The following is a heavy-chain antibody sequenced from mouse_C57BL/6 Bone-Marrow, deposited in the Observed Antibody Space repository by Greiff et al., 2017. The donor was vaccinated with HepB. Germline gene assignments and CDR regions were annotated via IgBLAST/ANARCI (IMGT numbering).Heavy chain of an antibody. Sequence: VQLQESGPELVKPGASVKISCTASGYSFTSYYIHWVKQRPGQGLEWIGWIYPGSGNTKYNEKFKGKATLTADTSSSTAYMQLSSLTSEDSAVYYCARDYGSYYFDGWGKGTTLTV. D-gene: IGHD1-1*01. CDR1: GYSFTSYY. CDR3: ARDYGSYYFDG. CDR2: IYPGSGNT. V-gene: IGHV1-66*01. J-gene: IGHJ2*01.